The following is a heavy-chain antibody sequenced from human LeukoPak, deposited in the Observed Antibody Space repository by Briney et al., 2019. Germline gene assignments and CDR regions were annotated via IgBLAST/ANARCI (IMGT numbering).Heavy chain of an antibody. CDR1: GFTFSSYG. Sequence: GGSLRLSFAASGFTFSSYGMHWVRQAPGKGLEWVAFIRYDGSNKYYADSVKGRFTISRDNPKNTLYLQMNSLRAEDTAVYYCAKTPYSLDYFDYWGQGTLVTVSS. CDR2: IRYDGSNK. V-gene: IGHV3-30*02. CDR3: AKTPYSLDYFDY. D-gene: IGHD6-13*01. J-gene: IGHJ4*02.